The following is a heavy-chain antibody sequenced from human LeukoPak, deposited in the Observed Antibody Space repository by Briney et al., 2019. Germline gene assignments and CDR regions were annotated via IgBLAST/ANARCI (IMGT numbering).Heavy chain of an antibody. J-gene: IGHJ4*02. Sequence: PGGSLRLSCAASGFTFSSYGMHWVRQAPGKGLEWVAFIRYDGSNKYYADSVKGRFTISRDNSKNTLYLQMNSLRAEDTAVYYCARDRNGDYYDSSGYSPWGQGTLVTVSS. CDR3: ARDRNGDYYDSSGYSP. CDR1: GFTFSSYG. CDR2: IRYDGSNK. D-gene: IGHD3-22*01. V-gene: IGHV3-30*02.